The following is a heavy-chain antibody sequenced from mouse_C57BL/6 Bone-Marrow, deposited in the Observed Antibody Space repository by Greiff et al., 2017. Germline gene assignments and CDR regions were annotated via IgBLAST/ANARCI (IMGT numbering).Heavy chain of an antibody. D-gene: IGHD1-1*01. V-gene: IGHV5-6*01. CDR2: ISSGGSYT. CDR3: ARHDTTVVAGFAY. Sequence: EVKVVESGGDLVKPGGSLKLSCAASGFTFSSYGMSWVRQTPDKRLEWVANISSGGSYTYYPDSVTGRFTISIDNAKNTLYLQMSSLKSEDTAMYYCARHDTTVVAGFAYWGQGTLVTVSA. J-gene: IGHJ3*01. CDR1: GFTFSSYG.